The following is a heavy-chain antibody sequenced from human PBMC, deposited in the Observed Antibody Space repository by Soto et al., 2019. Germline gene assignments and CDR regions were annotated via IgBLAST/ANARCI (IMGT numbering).Heavy chain of an antibody. CDR2: IYHSGSA. V-gene: IGHV4-30-2*01. D-gene: IGHD5-12*01. CDR1: GGSISSGGYS. Sequence: TLSLTCAVSGGSISSGGYSWSWIRQPPGKGLEWIGYIYHSGSAYYNPSLKSRVTISVDRSKNQFSLKLSSVTAADTAVYYCAAGGGLPRYYWGQGTLVTVSS. J-gene: IGHJ4*02. CDR3: AAGGGLPRYY.